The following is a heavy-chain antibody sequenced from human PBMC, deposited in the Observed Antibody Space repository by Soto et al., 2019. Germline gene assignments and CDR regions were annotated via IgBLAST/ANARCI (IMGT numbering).Heavy chain of an antibody. CDR1: GLNFRNYA. CDR2: ISGSGGSA. CDR3: AKDLLSQTTVTTNMDY. V-gene: IGHV3-23*01. D-gene: IGHD4-17*01. J-gene: IGHJ4*02. Sequence: GRSLRHPNAASGLNFRNYAMSWISKEQGKGLEWVSAISGSGGSAYYADSAKGRFTISRDNSKNTLYLQMNSLRAEDTAVYYCAKDLLSQTTVTTNMDYWGQGTLVTVSS.